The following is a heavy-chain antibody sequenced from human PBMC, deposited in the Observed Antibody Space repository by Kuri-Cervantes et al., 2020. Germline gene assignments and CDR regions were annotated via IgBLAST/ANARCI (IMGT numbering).Heavy chain of an antibody. J-gene: IGHJ4*02. D-gene: IGHD6-19*01. Sequence: SVKVSCKASGGTFSSYAISWVRQAPGQGLEWMGGIIPIFGTANYAQKFQGRVTITADESTSTAYMELSSLRSDDTAVYYCAGSSGWLWGVISYYYYMDYWGQGTLVTVSS. CDR2: IIPIFGTA. CDR1: GGTFSSYA. V-gene: IGHV1-69*13. CDR3: AGSSGWLWGVISYYYYMDY.